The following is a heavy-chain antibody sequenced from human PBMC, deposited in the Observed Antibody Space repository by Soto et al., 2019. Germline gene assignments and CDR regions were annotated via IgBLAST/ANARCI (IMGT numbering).Heavy chain of an antibody. CDR3: TRRCSGGSCPFSYYMDV. D-gene: IGHD2-15*01. V-gene: IGHV3-73*01. CDR1: GFTFSGSA. Sequence: GGSLRLSCAASGFTFSGSAMHWVRQASGKGLEWVGRIRSKANSYATAYAASVKGRFTISRDDSKNTAYLQMNSLKTEDTAVYYCTRRCSGGSCPFSYYMDVWGKGTTVTVSS. J-gene: IGHJ6*03. CDR2: IRSKANSYAT.